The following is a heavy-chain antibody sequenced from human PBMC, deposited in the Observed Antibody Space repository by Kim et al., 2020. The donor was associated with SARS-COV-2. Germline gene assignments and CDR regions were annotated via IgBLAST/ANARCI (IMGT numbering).Heavy chain of an antibody. CDR2: IWYDGSNK. CDR1: GFTFSSYG. D-gene: IGHD5-18*01. Sequence: GGSLRLSCAASGFTFSSYGMHWVRQAPGKGLEWVAVIWYDGSNKYYADSVKGRFTISRDNSKNTLYLQMNSLRAEDTAVYYCARGNKGYSYGLNQIDYWGQGTLVTVSS. V-gene: IGHV3-33*01. CDR3: ARGNKGYSYGLNQIDY. J-gene: IGHJ4*02.